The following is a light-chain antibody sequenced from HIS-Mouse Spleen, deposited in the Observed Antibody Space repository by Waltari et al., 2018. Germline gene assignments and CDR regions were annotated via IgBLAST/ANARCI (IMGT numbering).Light chain of an antibody. Sequence: AIQLPQSPSSLSASVGDRVTITCRASQGISSALAWYQQNPGKAPKLLIYDASSLERGVPSRFSGSGSGTDFTLTISSLQPEDFATYYCQQFNSYPITFGQGTRLEIK. J-gene: IGKJ5*01. CDR1: QGISSA. CDR2: DAS. CDR3: QQFNSYPIT. V-gene: IGKV1-13*02.